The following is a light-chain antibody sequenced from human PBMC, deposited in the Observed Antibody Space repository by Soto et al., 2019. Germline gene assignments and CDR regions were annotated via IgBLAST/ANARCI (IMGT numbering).Light chain of an antibody. CDR1: QVIGND. CDR3: LQHKTYPWT. CDR2: AAS. J-gene: IGKJ1*01. Sequence: DIQMTQSPSSLSASVGDRVTITCRASQVIGNDLGWFQQKPGQAPKRLIYAASSLQSGVPSRFSGSGSGTEFTLTISSLQPDDFATYYCLQHKTYPWTFGQGTKVEIK. V-gene: IGKV1-17*01.